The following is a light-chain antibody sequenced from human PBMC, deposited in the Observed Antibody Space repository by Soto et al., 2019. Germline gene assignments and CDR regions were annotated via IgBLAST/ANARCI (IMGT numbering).Light chain of an antibody. CDR2: GAS. J-gene: IGKJ2*01. CDR3: QQLNTYPHT. CDR1: QAISTY. Sequence: DIQLTQSPSFLSASVRDRVTITCRASQAISTYLAWYQQKPGKAPNLLIYGASTLQSGVPSRFSGSGSGTQFTLTINSLQPEDFATYFCQQLNTYPHTFGPGTKLEIK. V-gene: IGKV1-9*01.